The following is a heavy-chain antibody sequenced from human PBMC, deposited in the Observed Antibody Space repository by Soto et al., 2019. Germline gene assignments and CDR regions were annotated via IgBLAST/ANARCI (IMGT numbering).Heavy chain of an antibody. D-gene: IGHD6-13*01. CDR3: ARKYSSSRNYYGRDV. CDR2: IYWDDDK. J-gene: IGHJ6*02. Sequence: QITLKESGPTLVKPTQTLTLTCTFSGFSLSTSGVGVGWIRQPPGKALEWLALIYWDDDKRYSPSLKSRLTITKNPSKNQVVITMTNMDPENTATYYCARKYSSSRNYYGRDVWGQGTTVTVSS. V-gene: IGHV2-5*02. CDR1: GFSLSTSGVG.